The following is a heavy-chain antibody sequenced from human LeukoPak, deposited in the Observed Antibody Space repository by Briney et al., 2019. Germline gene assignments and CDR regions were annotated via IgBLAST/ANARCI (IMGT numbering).Heavy chain of an antibody. D-gene: IGHD6-6*01. Sequence: PGESLKISCKGSGYNFTNYWISWVRQLPGKGLEWMGTIDPSDSYNNYSPSFQGHVTISADKSIGTAYLQWSSLKASDTAMYYCARAYSRSRFDYWGQGTLVTVSS. CDR3: ARAYSRSRFDY. V-gene: IGHV5-10-1*01. CDR2: IDPSDSYN. CDR1: GYNFTNYW. J-gene: IGHJ4*02.